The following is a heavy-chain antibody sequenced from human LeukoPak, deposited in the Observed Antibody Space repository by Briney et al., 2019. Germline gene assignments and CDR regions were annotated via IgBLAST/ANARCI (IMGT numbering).Heavy chain of an antibody. D-gene: IGHD6-19*01. J-gene: IGHJ4*02. V-gene: IGHV4-59*01. CDR2: MFRTGST. CDR3: AREGGKQWLVFDY. CDR1: ADSITRYY. Sequence: SETLSLTCSVSADSITRYYWSWIRQPPGKGLEWIGYMFRTGSTSYNPSLKSRVTLSMDTSKLQFSLKLTSVTAADTAVYYCAREGGKQWLVFDYWGQGALVTVSS.